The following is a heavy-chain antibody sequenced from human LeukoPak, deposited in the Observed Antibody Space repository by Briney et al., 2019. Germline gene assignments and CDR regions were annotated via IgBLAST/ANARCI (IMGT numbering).Heavy chain of an antibody. CDR2: IYYSGST. D-gene: IGHD1-26*01. Sequence: SETLSLTCTVSGGSISSSSYYWGWIRQPPGKGLEWIGSIYYSGSTYYNPSLKSRVTISVDTSKNQFSLKLSSETAADTAVYYCARQRIGDVDYWGQGTLVTVSS. J-gene: IGHJ4*02. V-gene: IGHV4-39*01. CDR3: ARQRIGDVDY. CDR1: GGSISSSSYY.